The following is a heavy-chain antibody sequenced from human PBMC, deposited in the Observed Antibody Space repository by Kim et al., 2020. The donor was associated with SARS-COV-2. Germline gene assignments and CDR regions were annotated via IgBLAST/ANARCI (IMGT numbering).Heavy chain of an antibody. J-gene: IGHJ4*02. V-gene: IGHV1-46*01. D-gene: IGHD1-26*01. CDR3: AREVGAMDY. Sequence: GSKTDAQKFQGRVTMTRDTSTSTVYMELSSLKFEDTAVYYCAREVGAMDYWGQGTLVTVSS. CDR2: GSK.